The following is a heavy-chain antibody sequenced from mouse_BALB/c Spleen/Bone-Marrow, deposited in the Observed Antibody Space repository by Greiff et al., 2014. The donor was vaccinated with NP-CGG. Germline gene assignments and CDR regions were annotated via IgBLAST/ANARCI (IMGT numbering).Heavy chain of an antibody. Sequence: EVKVEESGGGLVQPKGSLKLSCEASGFTFNPYAMNWVRQAPGKGLEWVARIRNNRNNYATFYADSLKDRFTISRDDSQSMLYLQMNNMKTEDTAMYYCVRSDYFTIDYWGQGTSVTVSS. CDR2: IRNNRNNYAT. V-gene: IGHV10-1*02. J-gene: IGHJ4*01. CDR1: GFTFNPYA. CDR3: VRSDYFTIDY. D-gene: IGHD1-3*01.